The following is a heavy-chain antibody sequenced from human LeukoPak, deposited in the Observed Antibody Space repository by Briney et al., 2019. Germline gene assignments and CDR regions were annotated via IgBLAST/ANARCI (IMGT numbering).Heavy chain of an antibody. V-gene: IGHV3-30*03. CDR2: ISYDGNNN. Sequence: PGGSLRLSCTASGFTFSNYGMHWVRQAPGKGLEWMATISYDGNNNYYTYSVKGRFTVSRDNSKNTLYLQINSLRGEDTGVYYCARDRGGNEFDYWGQGTLVTVSS. CDR3: ARDRGGNEFDY. CDR1: GFTFSNYG. D-gene: IGHD4-23*01. J-gene: IGHJ4*02.